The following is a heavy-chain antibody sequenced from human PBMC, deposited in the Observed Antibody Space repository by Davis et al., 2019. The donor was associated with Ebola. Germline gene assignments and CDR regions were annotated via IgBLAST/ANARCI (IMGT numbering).Heavy chain of an antibody. D-gene: IGHD3-3*02. V-gene: IGHV3-11*04. CDR3: ARAVVGSSIWNY. CDR2: ISSSGSTI. Sequence: PGGSLRLSCAASGFTFSDYYMSWIRQAPGKGLEWLSYISSSGSTIYYADSVKGRFTISRDNAKKSLYLQMNSLRAEETAVYYCARAVVGSSIWNYWGQGTLVTVSS. CDR1: GFTFSDYY. J-gene: IGHJ4*02.